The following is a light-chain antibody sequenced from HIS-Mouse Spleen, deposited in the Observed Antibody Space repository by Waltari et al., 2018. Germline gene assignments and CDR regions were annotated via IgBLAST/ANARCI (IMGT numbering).Light chain of an antibody. Sequence: QSVLTQPPSASGTPGQSLTISCSGRSPTLGSNYVYWYQQLPGPAPKLLINRNNQRPSGVPDRFSGSKSGTSASLAISGLRSEDEADYYCAAWDDSLSGYVFGTGTKVTVL. CDR2: RNN. J-gene: IGLJ1*01. V-gene: IGLV1-47*01. CDR3: AAWDDSLSGYV. CDR1: SPTLGSNY.